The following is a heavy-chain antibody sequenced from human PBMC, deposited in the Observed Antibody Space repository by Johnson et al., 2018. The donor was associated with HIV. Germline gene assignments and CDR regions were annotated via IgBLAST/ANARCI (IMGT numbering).Heavy chain of an antibody. CDR3: VRGREGVDNSGGSFDV. V-gene: IGHV3-66*02. Sequence: VQLLESGGGLVQPGGSLKLACSASGFTFSGSALHWVRQASGKGLEWVSVIYSGGSTNYADSVKGRFTISRDISKNTLYLQMNSLRPEDTAVFYCVRGREGVDNSGGSFDVWGQGTMVTVSS. D-gene: IGHD1-1*01. CDR2: IYSGGST. CDR1: GFTFSGSA. J-gene: IGHJ3*01.